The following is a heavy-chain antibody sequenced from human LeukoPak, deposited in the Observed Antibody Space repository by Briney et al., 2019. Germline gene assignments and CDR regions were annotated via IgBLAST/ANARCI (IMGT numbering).Heavy chain of an antibody. CDR1: GFTFNSYA. CDR3: AKDVLLWFGELPATFDY. Sequence: GVSQRLPCAASGFTFNSYAMSWARHAPGKGLEWVSAIGGSGGSTYYADSVKGRFTISRDNSKNTLYLQMNSLRAEDTAVYYCAKDVLLWFGELPATFDYWGQGTLVTVSS. V-gene: IGHV3-23*01. J-gene: IGHJ4*02. D-gene: IGHD3-10*01. CDR2: IGGSGGST.